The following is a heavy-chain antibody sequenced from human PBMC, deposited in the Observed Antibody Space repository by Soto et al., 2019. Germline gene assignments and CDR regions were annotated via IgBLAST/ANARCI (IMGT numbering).Heavy chain of an antibody. CDR1: GGSFSGCY. V-gene: IGHV4-34*01. Sequence: SETLSLTCAVYGGSFSGCYWSWIRQPPGKGLEWIGEINHSGSTNYNPSLKSRVTISVDTSKNQFSLKLSSVTAADTAVYYCARVEYSSSSRFDYWGQGTLVTVSS. CDR3: ARVEYSSSSRFDY. J-gene: IGHJ4*02. CDR2: INHSGST. D-gene: IGHD6-6*01.